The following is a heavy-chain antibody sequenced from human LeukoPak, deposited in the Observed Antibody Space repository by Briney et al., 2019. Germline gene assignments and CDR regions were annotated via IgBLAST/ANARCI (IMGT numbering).Heavy chain of an antibody. D-gene: IGHD3-10*01. CDR3: ARLDASLTLGLGSYPDI. V-gene: IGHV4-39*01. CDR2: IYYNCTT. CDR1: GGSINSGKYY. J-gene: IGHJ4*02. Sequence: SETLSCTSTVSGGSINSGKYYWGWIRPPPEQGLEWIGSIYYNCTTYYKPSLNSGITISLDASKVQFCLKLTSMTAADTAVYSCARLDASLTLGLGSYPDIWGQGMLVTVSS.